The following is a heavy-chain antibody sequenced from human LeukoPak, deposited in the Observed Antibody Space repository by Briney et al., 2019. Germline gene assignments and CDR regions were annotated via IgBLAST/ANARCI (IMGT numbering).Heavy chain of an antibody. CDR2: IIPIFGTA. D-gene: IGHD3-9*01. Sequence: SSVKVSCKASGGTFSSYAISWVRQAPGQGLEWMGGIIPIFGTANYAQKFQGRVTITTDESTSTAYMELSSLRSEDTAVYYCARGITIFNWFDRWGQGTLVTVSS. J-gene: IGHJ5*02. V-gene: IGHV1-69*05. CDR3: ARGITIFNWFDR. CDR1: GGTFSSYA.